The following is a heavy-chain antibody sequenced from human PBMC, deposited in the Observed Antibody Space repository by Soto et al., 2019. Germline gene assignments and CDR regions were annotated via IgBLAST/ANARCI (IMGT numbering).Heavy chain of an antibody. J-gene: IGHJ4*02. CDR1: GGSISTYY. CDR2: IYASGST. CDR3: ARGGMVIIPTATAFDY. V-gene: IGHV4-4*07. Sequence: LSLTCTVSGGSISTYYWSWIRQPAGKGLEWIGRIYASGSTNYNPSLKSRVTMSVATSKNQFSLKLSLVTAADTAVYYCARGGMVIIPTATAFDYWGQGTLVTVSS. D-gene: IGHD2-2*01.